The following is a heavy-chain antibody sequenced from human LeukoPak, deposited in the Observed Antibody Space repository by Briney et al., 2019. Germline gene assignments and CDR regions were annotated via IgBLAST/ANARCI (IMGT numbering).Heavy chain of an antibody. CDR2: IYHSGST. Sequence: SETLSLTCTVSGYSISSGYYWGWIRQPPGKGLEWIGSIYHSGSTYYNPSLKSRVTISVDTSKNQFSLKLSSVTAADTAVYYCARELYSSGWYTGRFDPWGQGTLVTVSS. D-gene: IGHD6-19*01. CDR1: GYSISSGYY. CDR3: ARELYSSGWYTGRFDP. V-gene: IGHV4-38-2*02. J-gene: IGHJ5*02.